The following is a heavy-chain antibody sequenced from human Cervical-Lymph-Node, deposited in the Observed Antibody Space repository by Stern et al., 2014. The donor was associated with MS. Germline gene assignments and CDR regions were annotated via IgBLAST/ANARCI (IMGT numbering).Heavy chain of an antibody. J-gene: IGHJ3*02. CDR2: IYHSGST. V-gene: IGHV4-30-2*01. Sequence: VQLEESGSGLVKTSQTLSLTCAVSGGSISSGGYSWSWIRPPPGKGLEWIGYIYHSGSTYYNPYLTSRVTISVDRSKNTVSLKMSSVTAADTAVYYCARSSTVTPNAFDIWGQGTMVTVSS. CDR3: ARSSTVTPNAFDI. CDR1: GGSISSGGYS. D-gene: IGHD4-17*01.